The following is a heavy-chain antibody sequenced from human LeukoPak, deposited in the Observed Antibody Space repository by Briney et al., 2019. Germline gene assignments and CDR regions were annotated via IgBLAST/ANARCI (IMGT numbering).Heavy chain of an antibody. J-gene: IGHJ3*02. Sequence: SETLSLTCIVSGGSINSYYWSWIRQPPGKGLEWIGHIHYSGSTNYNPSLSGPVTISLDTSKNQFSLRLSSVTAADTAIYYCARRAGGSPFDIWGQGTMVTVSS. CDR3: ARRAGGSPFDI. CDR1: GGSINSYY. D-gene: IGHD3-10*01. V-gene: IGHV4-59*01. CDR2: IHYSGST.